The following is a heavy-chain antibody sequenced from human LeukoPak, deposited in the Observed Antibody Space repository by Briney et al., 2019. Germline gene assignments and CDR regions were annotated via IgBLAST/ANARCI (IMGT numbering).Heavy chain of an antibody. CDR2: INHSGST. J-gene: IGHJ4*02. V-gene: IGHV4-34*01. CDR3: ARHVEGVRFTTFLAY. CDR1: GGSFSGYY. Sequence: RPSETLSLTCAVYGGSFSGYYWSWIRQPPGKGLEWIGEINHSGSTNYNPSLKSRVTISVDTFKNQFSLKLNSVTAADTAVYYCARHVEGVRFTTFLAYWGQGTLVTVSS. D-gene: IGHD3-9*01.